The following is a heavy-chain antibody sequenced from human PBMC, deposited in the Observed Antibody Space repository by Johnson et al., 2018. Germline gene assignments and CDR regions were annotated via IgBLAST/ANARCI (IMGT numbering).Heavy chain of an antibody. V-gene: IGHV3-48*04. Sequence: VQLVESGGGLVQPGGSLRLSCVVSGFTFSRYSMNWVRQAPGKGLEWVSYISSSSSTIYYADSVKGRFTISRDNAKNSLYLQMNSLRAEDTAVYYCAREDSTNWGDAFDIWGQGTMVTVSS. CDR2: ISSSSSTI. CDR3: AREDSTNWGDAFDI. CDR1: GFTFSRYS. J-gene: IGHJ3*02. D-gene: IGHD2/OR15-2a*01.